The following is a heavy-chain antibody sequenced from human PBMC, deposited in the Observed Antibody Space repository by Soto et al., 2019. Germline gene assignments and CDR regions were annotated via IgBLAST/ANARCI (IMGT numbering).Heavy chain of an antibody. V-gene: IGHV3-30-3*01. J-gene: IGHJ6*02. Sequence: PGGSLRLSCAASGFTFSSYAMHWVRQAPGKGLEWVAVISYDGSNKYYADSVKGRFTISRDNSKNTLYLQMNSLRAEDTAVYYCARDSARADDRSKERAAAGWYYYYGMDVRGQGTTVTVSS. D-gene: IGHD6-13*01. CDR1: GFTFSSYA. CDR3: ARDSARADDRSKERAAAGWYYYYGMDV. CDR2: ISYDGSNK.